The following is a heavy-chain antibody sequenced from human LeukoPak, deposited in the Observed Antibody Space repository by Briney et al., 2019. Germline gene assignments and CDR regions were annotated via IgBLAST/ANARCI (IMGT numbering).Heavy chain of an antibody. V-gene: IGHV3-21*01. Sequence: KSGGSLRLSCAASGFTFSSYSMNWVRQAPGKGLEWVSSISSSSSYIYYADSVKGRFTISRDNAKNSLYLQMNSLRAEDTAVYYCARDRTSSSWYFRFDPWGQGTLVTVSS. CDR1: GFTFSSYS. D-gene: IGHD6-13*01. J-gene: IGHJ5*02. CDR3: ARDRTSSSWYFRFDP. CDR2: ISSSSSYI.